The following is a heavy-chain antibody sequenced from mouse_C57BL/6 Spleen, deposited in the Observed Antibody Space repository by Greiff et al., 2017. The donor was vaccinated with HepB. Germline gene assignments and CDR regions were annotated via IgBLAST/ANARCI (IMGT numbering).Heavy chain of an antibody. J-gene: IGHJ4*01. CDR1: GYTFTSYW. D-gene: IGHD6-1*01. Sequence: QVQLQQPGAELVRPGSSVKLSCKASGYTFTSYWMNWVKQRPIQGLEWIGNIDPSDSETHYNQKFKDKATLTVNKSSSTAYMQLSSLTSEDSAVYYCARSRDSGLSMDYCGQGTSVTVSS. CDR3: ARSRDSGLSMDY. V-gene: IGHV1-52*01. CDR2: IDPSDSET.